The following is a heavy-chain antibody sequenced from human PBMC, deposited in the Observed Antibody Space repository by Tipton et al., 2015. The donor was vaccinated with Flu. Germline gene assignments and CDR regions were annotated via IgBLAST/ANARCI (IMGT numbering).Heavy chain of an antibody. CDR2: IYYSGST. D-gene: IGHD2/OR15-2a*01. CDR3: VRDANRCLFDY. CDR1: GGSFSSSSYY. Sequence: TLSLTCTVSGGSFSSSSYYWGWIRQPPGKGLVWIGSIYYSGSTYYNPTRQSRVTISVDTSQNQFSLKLSSLTAADTAVYYCVRDANRCLFDYCGQGTLVTVAS. V-gene: IGHV4-39*07. J-gene: IGHJ4*02.